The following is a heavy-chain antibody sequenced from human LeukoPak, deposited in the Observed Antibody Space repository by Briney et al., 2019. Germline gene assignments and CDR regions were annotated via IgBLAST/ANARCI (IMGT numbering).Heavy chain of an antibody. Sequence: PGGSLRLSCAASGFTFSSYEMNWLRQAPGKGLEWVSYISSSGSTIYYADSVKGRFTISRDNAKNSLYLQMNSLRAEDTAVYYCARAPYGDYYYYYGMDVWGQGTTVTVSS. CDR2: ISSSGSTI. CDR1: GFTFSSYE. V-gene: IGHV3-48*03. CDR3: ARAPYGDYYYYYGMDV. J-gene: IGHJ6*02. D-gene: IGHD4-17*01.